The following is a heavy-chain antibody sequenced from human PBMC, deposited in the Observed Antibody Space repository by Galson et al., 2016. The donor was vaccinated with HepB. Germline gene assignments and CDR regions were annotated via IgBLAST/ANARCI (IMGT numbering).Heavy chain of an antibody. CDR3: AGDRPQTGRRATSFDY. CDR1: GGSSDGYY. V-gene: IGHV4-4*07. CDR2: VHPSGDT. J-gene: IGHJ4*02. Sequence: SENLSLTCTVTGGSSDGYYWSWVRQPPGMGLERIGDVHPSGDTNYSPSLKSRVSMSLETSKKQISLKLNSVTTADTAVYYCAGDRPQTGRRATSFDYWGQGSRVTVAS.